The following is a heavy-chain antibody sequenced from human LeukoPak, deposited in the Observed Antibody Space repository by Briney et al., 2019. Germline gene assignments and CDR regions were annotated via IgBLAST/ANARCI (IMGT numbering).Heavy chain of an antibody. J-gene: IGHJ4*02. CDR3: ARADTTMVDPYIDH. Sequence: GGSLRLSCAASGFTFSSYWMSWVRQAPGKGLEWVANIKQDGSEKYYVDSVKGRFTISRDNAKNSLYLQMNSLRAEDTAVYYCARADTTMVDPYIDHWGQGTLVTVSS. V-gene: IGHV3-7*01. D-gene: IGHD5-18*01. CDR1: GFTFSSYW. CDR2: IKQDGSEK.